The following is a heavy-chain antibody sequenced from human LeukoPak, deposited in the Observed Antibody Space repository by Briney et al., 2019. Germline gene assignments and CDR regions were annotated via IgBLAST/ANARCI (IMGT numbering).Heavy chain of an antibody. CDR3: ARVGSSWYEYYFDY. CDR2: IYYSGST. D-gene: IGHD6-13*01. V-gene: IGHV4-59*01. Sequence: SETLSLTCTVSGGSISSYYWSWIRQPPGKGLEWIGYIYYSGSTNYNPSLKSRVTISVDTSKNQFSLKLSSVSAADTAVYYCARVGSSWYEYYFDYWGQGTLVTVSS. J-gene: IGHJ4*02. CDR1: GGSISSYY.